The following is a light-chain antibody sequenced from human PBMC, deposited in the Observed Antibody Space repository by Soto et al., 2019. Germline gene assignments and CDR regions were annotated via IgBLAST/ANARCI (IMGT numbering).Light chain of an antibody. CDR3: SSYTSINTWV. Sequence: QSALTQPASVSGSPGQSITISCSGTSSDIGGYNYVSWHQQHPGKAPKLLIYDVNNRPSGVSNRFSGSKSGNTASLTISGLPAEDEADYYCSSYTSINTWVFGGGTKLTVL. J-gene: IGLJ3*02. CDR1: SSDIGGYNY. CDR2: DVN. V-gene: IGLV2-14*03.